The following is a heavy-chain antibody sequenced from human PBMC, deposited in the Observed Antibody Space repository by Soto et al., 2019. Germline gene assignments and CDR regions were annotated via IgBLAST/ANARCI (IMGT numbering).Heavy chain of an antibody. CDR1: GASISSGGYY. V-gene: IGHV4-31*03. CDR3: ARGARYWFDP. Sequence: TLSLTCPVSGASISSGGYYWSWIRQHPEKGLEWIGYSYYSGSTYYNPSLKSRVSISVDTSKNQFSLKLSSVTAADTSVYYCARGARYWFDPWGQGTLVTVSS. CDR2: SYYSGST. J-gene: IGHJ5*02.